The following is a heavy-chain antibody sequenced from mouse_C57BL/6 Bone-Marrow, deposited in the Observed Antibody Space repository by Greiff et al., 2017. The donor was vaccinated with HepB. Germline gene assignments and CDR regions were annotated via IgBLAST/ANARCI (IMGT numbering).Heavy chain of an antibody. CDR3: ARDGGLPWFAY. CDR2: IYPGDGDT. Sequence: QVQLQQSGPELVKPGASVKISCKASGYAFSSSWMNWVKQRPGKGLEWIGRIYPGDGDTNYNGKFKGKATLTADKSSSTAYMQLSSLTSEDSAVYFCARDGGLPWFAYWGQGTLVTVSA. D-gene: IGHD2-2*01. J-gene: IGHJ3*01. CDR1: GYAFSSSW. V-gene: IGHV1-82*01.